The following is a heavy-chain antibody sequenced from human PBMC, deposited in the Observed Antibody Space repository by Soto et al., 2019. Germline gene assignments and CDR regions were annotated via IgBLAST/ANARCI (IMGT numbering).Heavy chain of an antibody. Sequence: ASVKVSCKASGYTFTSYDINWVRQATGQGLEWMGWMNPNSGNTGYAQKFQGRVTMTRNTSISTAYMELSSLRSEDTAVYYCARGAIAAAGTEFFNWFDPWGQGTLVTVS. J-gene: IGHJ5*02. V-gene: IGHV1-8*01. CDR2: MNPNSGNT. CDR1: GYTFTSYD. D-gene: IGHD6-13*01. CDR3: ARGAIAAAGTEFFNWFDP.